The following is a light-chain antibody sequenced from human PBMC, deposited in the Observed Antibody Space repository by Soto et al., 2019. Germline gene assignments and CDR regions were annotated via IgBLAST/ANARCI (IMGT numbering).Light chain of an antibody. CDR3: QQSYSTPRT. V-gene: IGKV1-39*01. J-gene: IGKJ5*01. CDR2: AAS. CDR1: QSISSY. Sequence: DIQMTLSPSSLSASVGYSVTITCRASQSISSYLNWYQQKPGKAPKLLIYAASSLQSGVPSRFSGSGSGTDFTLTISSLQPEDFATYYCQQSYSTPRTFGQGTRLEIK.